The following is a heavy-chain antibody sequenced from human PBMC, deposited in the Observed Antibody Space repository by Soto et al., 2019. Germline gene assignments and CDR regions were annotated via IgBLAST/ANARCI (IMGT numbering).Heavy chain of an antibody. CDR1: GFTFSSYA. Sequence: PGGSLRLSCAASGFTFSSYAMKWVRQAPGKGLEWVSAISGSGGSTYYADSVKGRFIISRDNSKNTLYLQMNSLRADDTAVYYCTNGYCISTNCYGGHDPCGQGTLVTVSS. D-gene: IGHD2-2*01. CDR3: TNGYCISTNCYGGHDP. CDR2: ISGSGGST. J-gene: IGHJ5*02. V-gene: IGHV3-23*01.